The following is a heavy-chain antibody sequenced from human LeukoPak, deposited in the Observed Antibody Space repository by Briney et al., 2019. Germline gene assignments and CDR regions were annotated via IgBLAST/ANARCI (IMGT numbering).Heavy chain of an antibody. V-gene: IGHV4-59*08. CDR2: IYYSGST. CDR1: GGSISSYY. CDR3: ARRHSTFYYYGMDV. Sequence: PSETLSLTCTVSGGSISSYYWSWIRQPPGKGLGWIGFIYYSGSTNYNPSLKSRVTISVDTSKNQFSLKLSSVTAADTAVYYCARRHSTFYYYGMDVWGQGTTVTVSS. D-gene: IGHD6-13*01. J-gene: IGHJ6*02.